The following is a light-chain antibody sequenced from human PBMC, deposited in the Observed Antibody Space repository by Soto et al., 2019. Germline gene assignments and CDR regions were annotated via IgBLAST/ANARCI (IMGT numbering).Light chain of an antibody. J-gene: IGLJ3*02. CDR2: STN. V-gene: IGLV8-61*01. Sequence: QAVVTQEPSFSVSPERTVTLTCVLSSGSVSTSYYPSWYQQTPGQAPRTLIYSTNTRSSGVPDRFSGSILGNKAALTITGAQADDESDYYCVLYMGSGIWVFGGGTKLTVL. CDR3: VLYMGSGIWV. CDR1: SGSVSTSYY.